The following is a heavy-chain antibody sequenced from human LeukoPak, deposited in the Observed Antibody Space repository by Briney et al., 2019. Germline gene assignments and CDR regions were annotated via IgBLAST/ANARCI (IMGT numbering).Heavy chain of an antibody. D-gene: IGHD3-16*01. V-gene: IGHV3-48*01. CDR1: GFTFSSYS. Sequence: PGGSLRLPCAASGFTFSSYSMNWVRQAPGKGLEWVSYISSSSSTIYYADSVKGRFTISRDNAKNSLYLQMNSPRAEDTAVYYCARDGAPDAFDIWGQGTMVTVSS. J-gene: IGHJ3*02. CDR3: ARDGAPDAFDI. CDR2: ISSSSSTI.